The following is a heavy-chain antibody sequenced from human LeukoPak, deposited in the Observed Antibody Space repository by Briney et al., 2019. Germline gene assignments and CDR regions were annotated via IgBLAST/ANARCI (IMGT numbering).Heavy chain of an antibody. D-gene: IGHD3-16*02. CDR2: IIPILGIA. V-gene: IGHV1-69*04. CDR3: ARLYSSPDYYYYGMDV. Sequence: AASVKVSCKASGGTFSSYAISWVRQAPGQGLEWMGRIIPILGIANYAQKFQGRVTITADKSTSTAYMELSSLRSEDTAVYYCARLYSSPDYYYYGMDVWGQGTTVTVSS. J-gene: IGHJ6*02. CDR1: GGTFSSYA.